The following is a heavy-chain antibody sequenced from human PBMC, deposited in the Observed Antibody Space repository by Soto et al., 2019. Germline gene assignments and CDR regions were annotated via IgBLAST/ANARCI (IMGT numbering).Heavy chain of an antibody. V-gene: IGHV3-74*01. CDR3: ATVFDV. D-gene: IGHD4-17*01. CDR2: IDTDGGGT. J-gene: IGHJ4*02. Sequence: EVQLVESGGGLVQPGGSPRVSCAASGFTFRSHRIHWVRQAPGKGLEWVSRIDTDGGGTSYADSVKGRFTISTDNAENTVYLQMNGLRVEDMAVYYCATVFDVWGQGTLVTVSS. CDR1: GFTFRSHR.